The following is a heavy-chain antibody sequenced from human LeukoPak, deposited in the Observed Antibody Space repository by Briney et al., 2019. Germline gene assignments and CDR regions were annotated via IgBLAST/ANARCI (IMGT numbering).Heavy chain of an antibody. V-gene: IGHV4-34*01. Sequence: SETLSLTCAVYGVSFSGYYWNWLRQPPGKGLEWIGEINHSGSTNYNPSLKSRVTISVDTSKNQFSLKLSSVTAADTAVYYCARGPRSGYYEGDAFDIWGQGTMVTVSS. D-gene: IGHD3-22*01. CDR2: INHSGST. CDR1: GVSFSGYY. CDR3: ARGPRSGYYEGDAFDI. J-gene: IGHJ3*02.